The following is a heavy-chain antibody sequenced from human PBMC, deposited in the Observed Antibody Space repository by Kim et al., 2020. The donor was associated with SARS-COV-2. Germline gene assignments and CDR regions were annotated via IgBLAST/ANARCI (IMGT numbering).Heavy chain of an antibody. CDR2: INNDGSDT. Sequence: GGSLRLSCAASGFTFSDYWMHWVRQAPGKGLVWVSCINNDGSDTRYADSVKGRFTISRDNAKNTLYLQMNSLRAEDASVYYCARNWEVWGQGTLVTVSS. CDR3: ARNWEV. J-gene: IGHJ4*02. CDR1: GFTFSDYW. D-gene: IGHD1-26*01. V-gene: IGHV3-74*01.